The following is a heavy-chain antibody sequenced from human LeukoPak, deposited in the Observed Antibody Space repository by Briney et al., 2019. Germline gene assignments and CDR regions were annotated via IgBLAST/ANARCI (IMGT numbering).Heavy chain of an antibody. D-gene: IGHD5-12*01. CDR2: IYNDGST. CDR3: ARESGYAVGDF. Sequence: PGGSLRLSCATSGFTFSHFAMHWVRQAPGKGLEWASVIYNDGSTYYADSVKGRFIISKDISKNTLYLQMNNLRADDTAFYYCARESGYAVGDFWGRGTLVTVSS. CDR1: GFTFSHFA. J-gene: IGHJ4*02. V-gene: IGHV3-NL1*01.